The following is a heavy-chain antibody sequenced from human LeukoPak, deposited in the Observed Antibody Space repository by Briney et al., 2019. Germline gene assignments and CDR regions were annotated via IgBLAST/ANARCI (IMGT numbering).Heavy chain of an antibody. CDR2: IGSDGNHI. CDR3: TRDLRDAGFQDNQ. D-gene: IGHD3-9*01. J-gene: IGHJ4*02. Sequence: SGGSLRLSCVASGFTFNRYIMNWVRQGPGKGLEWVSSIGSDGNHIYYADSVRGRFSISRDNAKNSLYLQMNSLRADDTAVYYCTRDLRDAGFQDNQWGQGTLVTVSS. CDR1: GFTFNRYI. V-gene: IGHV3-21*01.